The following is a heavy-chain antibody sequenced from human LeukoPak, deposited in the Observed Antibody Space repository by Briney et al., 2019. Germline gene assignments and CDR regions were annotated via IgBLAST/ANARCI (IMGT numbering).Heavy chain of an antibody. D-gene: IGHD3-10*01. Sequence: EASVKVSCKASGYTFTGYYMHWVRQAPGQGLEWMGWINPNSGNTGYAQKFQGRVTITRNTSISTAYMELSSLRSEDTAVYYCARDPGDYMDVWGKGTTVTVSS. CDR1: GYTFTGYY. J-gene: IGHJ6*03. CDR2: INPNSGNT. V-gene: IGHV1-8*03. CDR3: ARDPGDYMDV.